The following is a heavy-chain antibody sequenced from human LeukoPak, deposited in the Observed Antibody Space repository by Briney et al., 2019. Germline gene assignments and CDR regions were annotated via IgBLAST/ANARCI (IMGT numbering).Heavy chain of an antibody. J-gene: IGHJ4*02. CDR2: IRYDGSNK. Sequence: GGSLRLSCAASGFTFSSYGMHWVRQAPGKGLEWVAFIRYDGSNKYYADSVKGRFTISRDTSKNTLYLQMNSLRTEDTAVYYCAGYGGNSFWGQGTLVTVSS. CDR3: AGYGGNSF. CDR1: GFTFSSYG. V-gene: IGHV3-30*02. D-gene: IGHD4-23*01.